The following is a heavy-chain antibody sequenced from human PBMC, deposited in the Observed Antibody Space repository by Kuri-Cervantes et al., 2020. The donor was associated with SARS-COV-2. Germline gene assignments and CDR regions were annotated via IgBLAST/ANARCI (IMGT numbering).Heavy chain of an antibody. J-gene: IGHJ6*02. CDR3: AKKAGLRYIPYGMDV. D-gene: IGHD3-9*01. CDR1: GFTFSDYY. Sequence: GEALKISCAASGFTFSDYYMSWIRQAPGKGLEWVSYISSSGSTTYYADSVKGRFTISRDNSKNTLYLQMNSLRAEDTAVYYCAKKAGLRYIPYGMDVWGQGTTVTVSS. CDR2: ISSSGSTT. V-gene: IGHV3-11*01.